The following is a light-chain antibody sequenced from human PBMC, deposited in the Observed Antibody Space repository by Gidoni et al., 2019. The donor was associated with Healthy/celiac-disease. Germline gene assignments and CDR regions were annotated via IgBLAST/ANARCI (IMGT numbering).Light chain of an antibody. CDR1: QSISSW. V-gene: IGKV1-5*01. J-gene: IGKJ1*01. Sequence: DIQMTQSPSTRSASVGDRVTITGRASQSISSWLAWYQQKPGKAPKLLIYDASSLESGVPSRFSGSGSGTEFTLTISSLQPDDFAIYYCQQYNSYLGTFGQGTKVEIK. CDR3: QQYNSYLGT. CDR2: DAS.